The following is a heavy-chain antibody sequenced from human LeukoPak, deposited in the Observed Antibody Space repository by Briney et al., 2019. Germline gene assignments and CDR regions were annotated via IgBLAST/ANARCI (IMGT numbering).Heavy chain of an antibody. CDR1: GFTFSRYY. D-gene: IGHD6-13*01. J-gene: IGHJ4*02. V-gene: IGHV3-74*01. Sequence: GGSPRLSCAASGFTFSRYYMHWVRQAPGKGLVWVSRINSDGSGTTYADSVKGRFTFSRDNAKNTLYLQMNSLRVEDTAMYYCTRVFAGDEYSSSGYWGQGTLVTVSS. CDR2: INSDGSGT. CDR3: TRVFAGDEYSSSGY.